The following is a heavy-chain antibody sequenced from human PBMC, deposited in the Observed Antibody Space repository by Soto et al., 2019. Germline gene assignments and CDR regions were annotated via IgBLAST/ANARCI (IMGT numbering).Heavy chain of an antibody. CDR2: IYYSGST. Sequence: SETLSLTCTVSGGSISSYYWSWIRQPPGKGLEWIGYIYYSGSTNYNPSLKSRVTISVDTSKNQFSLKLSSVTAADTAVYYCARLTYPLAYYDSSGFRKWPYNWFDPWGQGTLVTVSS. J-gene: IGHJ5*02. CDR3: ARLTYPLAYYDSSGFRKWPYNWFDP. V-gene: IGHV4-59*08. CDR1: GGSISSYY. D-gene: IGHD3-22*01.